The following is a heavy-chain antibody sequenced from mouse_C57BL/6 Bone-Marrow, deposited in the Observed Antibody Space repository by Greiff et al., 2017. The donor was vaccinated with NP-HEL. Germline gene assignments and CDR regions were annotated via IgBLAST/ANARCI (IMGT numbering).Heavy chain of an antibody. Sequence: EVMLVESGGGLVQPKGSLKLSCAASGFSFNTYAMNWVRQAPGKGLDWVARIRSKSNNYATYYADSVKDRFTISRDDSESMLYLQMNNLKTEDTAMYYCVRQTTVDLYWYFDVWGTGTTVTVAS. V-gene: IGHV10-1*01. J-gene: IGHJ1*03. CDR2: IRSKSNNYAT. D-gene: IGHD1-1*01. CDR1: GFSFNTYA. CDR3: VRQTTVDLYWYFDV.